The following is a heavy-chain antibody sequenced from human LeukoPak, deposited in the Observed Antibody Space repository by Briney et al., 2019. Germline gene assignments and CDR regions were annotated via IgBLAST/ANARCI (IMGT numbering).Heavy chain of an antibody. CDR3: ARFEGDYVGWFDP. J-gene: IGHJ5*02. CDR1: GYTFTSYA. D-gene: IGHD4-23*01. CDR2: INAGNGNT. Sequence: ASVKVSCKASGYTFTSYAMHWVRQAPGQRLEWMGWINAGNGNTKYSPKFQGRVTITRDTSASTAYMELSSLRSEDTAVYYCARFEGDYVGWFDPWGQGTLVTVSS. V-gene: IGHV1-3*01.